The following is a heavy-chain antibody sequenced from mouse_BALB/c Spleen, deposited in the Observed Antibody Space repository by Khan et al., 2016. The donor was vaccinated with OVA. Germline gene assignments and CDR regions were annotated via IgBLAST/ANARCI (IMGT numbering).Heavy chain of an antibody. D-gene: IGHD1-3*01. Sequence: QMQLEESGPGLVAPSQCLSITCTVSGFSLTSYGVHWVRQPPGKGLEWLGVIWAGGSTTYNSALMSRLSISHDNSKSQVFLKMNSLQTDDTAMYCCARREDIWGQGTTLTVSS. CDR3: ARREDI. CDR1: GFSLTSYG. J-gene: IGHJ2*01. V-gene: IGHV2-9*02. CDR2: IWAGGST.